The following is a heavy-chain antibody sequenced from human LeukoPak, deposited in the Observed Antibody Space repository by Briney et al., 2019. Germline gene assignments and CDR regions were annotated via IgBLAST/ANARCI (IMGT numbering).Heavy chain of an antibody. D-gene: IGHD2-2*02. CDR2: IYTSGST. J-gene: IGHJ3*02. CDR1: GGSISSYY. V-gene: IGHV4-4*09. Sequence: SETLSLTCTVSGGSISSYYWSWIRQPPGKGLEWIGYIYTSGSTNYNPSLKSRVTISVDTSKNQFSLKLSSVTAADTAVYYCARRKVVPAAITASYAFDIWGQGTIVTVSS. CDR3: ARRKVVPAAITASYAFDI.